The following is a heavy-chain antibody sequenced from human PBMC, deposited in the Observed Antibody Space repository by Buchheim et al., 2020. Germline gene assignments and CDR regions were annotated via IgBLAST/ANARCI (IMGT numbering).Heavy chain of an antibody. CDR2: ISAYNGHT. Sequence: QVLLVQSGAEVKKPGASVKVSCKASGYTFSSYTISWLRLAPGQGLEWMGLISAYNGHTNYAQKLQDRFTVTADTSTSTPYMELRSLRSDDTAVYYCARDHPENYDSSGYRAPYFVDYWGQGTL. V-gene: IGHV1-18*01. CDR3: ARDHPENYDSSGYRAPYFVDY. J-gene: IGHJ4*02. CDR1: GYTFSSYT. D-gene: IGHD3-22*01.